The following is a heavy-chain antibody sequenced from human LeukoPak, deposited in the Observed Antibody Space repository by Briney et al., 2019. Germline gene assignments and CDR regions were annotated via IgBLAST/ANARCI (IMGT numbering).Heavy chain of an antibody. J-gene: IGHJ4*02. CDR2: IYPGDSDT. CDR3: ARLGYCSSTTCKGGGFDY. D-gene: IGHD2-2*03. Sequence: GESLKISCKGSRYSFINYWIGWVRQMPGKGLEWMGIIYPGDSDTRYSPSFQGQVTISADKSINTAYLQWSSLKASDTAMYYCARLGYCSSTTCKGGGFDYWGQGTLVTVSS. CDR1: RYSFINYW. V-gene: IGHV5-51*01.